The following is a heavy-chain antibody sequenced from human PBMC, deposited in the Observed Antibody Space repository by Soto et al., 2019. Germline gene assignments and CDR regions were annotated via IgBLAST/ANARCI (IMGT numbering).Heavy chain of an antibody. CDR1: GDSLTDAVSF. J-gene: IGHJ4*01. CDR2: IYYTGTT. V-gene: IGHV4-30-4*01. Sequence: SETLSLTCSVFGDSLTDAVSFWGWVRQPPGKGLEWIGYIYYTGTTYYNPSLESRPTVSLDTSSNEFSLKLRSVTAADTAVYFCTRALYSYGYPTYSDYWGHGTLVTVSS. CDR3: TRALYSYGYPTYSDY. D-gene: IGHD3-10*01.